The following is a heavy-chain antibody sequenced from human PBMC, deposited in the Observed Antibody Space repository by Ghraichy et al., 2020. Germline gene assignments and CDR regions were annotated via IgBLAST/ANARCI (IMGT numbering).Heavy chain of an antibody. CDR1: GDSVSSNSAA. J-gene: IGHJ6*02. Sequence: SQTLSLTCAISGDSVSSNSAAWNWIRQSPSRGLEWLGRTYFRSKWFHEYAVAVKSRISVDPDTSKNQFSLRLNSVTPADTAVYYCARAHYTSTWRDYYGMDVWGQGTTVTVSS. CDR2: TYFRSKWFH. D-gene: IGHD3-3*01. V-gene: IGHV6-1*01. CDR3: ARAHYTSTWRDYYGMDV.